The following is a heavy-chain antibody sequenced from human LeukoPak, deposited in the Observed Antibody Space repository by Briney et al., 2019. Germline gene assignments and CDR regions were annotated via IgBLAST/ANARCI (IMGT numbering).Heavy chain of an antibody. Sequence: SSETLSLTCAVYGGSFSGYYWSWIRQPPGKGLEWIGEINHSGSTNYNPSLKSRVTISVDTSKNQFSLKLSSVTAADTAVYYCARGIFAPYYDFWRASTPFDPWGQGTLVTVSS. CDR2: INHSGST. CDR3: ARGIFAPYYDFWRASTPFDP. V-gene: IGHV4-34*01. CDR1: GGSFSGYY. J-gene: IGHJ5*02. D-gene: IGHD3-3*01.